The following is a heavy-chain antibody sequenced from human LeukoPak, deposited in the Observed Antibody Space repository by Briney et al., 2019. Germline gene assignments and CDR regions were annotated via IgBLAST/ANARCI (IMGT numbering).Heavy chain of an antibody. D-gene: IGHD2-2*01. CDR2: IYYSGST. V-gene: IGHV4-59*01. CDR1: GGSISSYY. CDR3: AREYCSSTSCYGMDV. J-gene: IGHJ6*04. Sequence: PSETLSLTCTASGGSISSYYWSWIRQPPGKGLEWIGYIYYSGSTNYNPSLKSRVTISVDTSKNQFSLKLSSVTAADTAVYYCAREYCSSTSCYGMDVWGKGTTVTVSS.